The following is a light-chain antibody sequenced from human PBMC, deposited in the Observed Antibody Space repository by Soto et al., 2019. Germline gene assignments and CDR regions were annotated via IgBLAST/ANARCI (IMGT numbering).Light chain of an antibody. V-gene: IGKV3-20*01. Sequence: EIVLTQSPGTLPLSLGESATLCXRAGHNVMCNYLAWYQQKPXXPTRLXXXGAXSRATGIPDRFSGSGSGTDFTLTISRLKPEDFAVYYCQQYGSSPSWTFGQGTKVDIK. CDR2: GAX. CDR3: QQYGSSPSWT. J-gene: IGKJ1*01. CDR1: HNVMCNY.